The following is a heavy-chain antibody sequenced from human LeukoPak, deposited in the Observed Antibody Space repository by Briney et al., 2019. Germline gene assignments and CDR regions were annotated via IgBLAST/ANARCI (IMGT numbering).Heavy chain of an antibody. J-gene: IGHJ3*02. CDR2: IYSGGTT. V-gene: IGHV3-53*01. D-gene: IGHD4-23*01. CDR1: GFTVSGDH. Sequence: GGSLRLSCAASGFTVSGDHMSWVRQAPGKGLNWVSIIYSGGTTYYADSVKGRFTISRDNSKNTLYLQLNSLRAEDTAVYYCARDADYGGSPDAFDIWGRGTIVTVSS. CDR3: ARDADYGGSPDAFDI.